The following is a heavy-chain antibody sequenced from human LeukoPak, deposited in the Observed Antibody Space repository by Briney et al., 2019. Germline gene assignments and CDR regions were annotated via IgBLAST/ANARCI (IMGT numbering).Heavy chain of an antibody. Sequence: PSETLSLTCTVSGYSISSGYYWGWIRQPPGKGLEWIGSIYYSGSTYYNPSLKSRVTISVDTSKNQFSLKLSSVTAADTAVYYCARQGLWFGELFVDWGQGTLVTVSS. V-gene: IGHV4-38-2*02. CDR3: ARQGLWFGELFVD. CDR1: GYSISSGYY. CDR2: IYYSGST. J-gene: IGHJ4*02. D-gene: IGHD3-10*01.